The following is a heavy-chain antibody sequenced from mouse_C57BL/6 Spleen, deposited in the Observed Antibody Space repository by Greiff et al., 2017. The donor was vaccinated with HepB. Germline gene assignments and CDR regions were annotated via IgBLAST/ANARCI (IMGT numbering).Heavy chain of an antibody. Sequence: VQLQQSGPELVKPGASVKISCKASGYAFSSSWMNWVKQRPGKGLEWIGRIYPGDGDTNYNGKFKGKATLTADKSSSTAYMQLSSLTSEDSAVYFCARSPDREGFDYWGQGTTLTVSS. CDR1: GYAFSSSW. CDR2: IYPGDGDT. CDR3: ARSPDREGFDY. V-gene: IGHV1-82*01. J-gene: IGHJ2*01.